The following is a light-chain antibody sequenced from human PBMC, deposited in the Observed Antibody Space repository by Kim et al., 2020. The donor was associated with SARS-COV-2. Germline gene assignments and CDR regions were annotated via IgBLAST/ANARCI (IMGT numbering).Light chain of an antibody. CDR3: QQYSSYPET. J-gene: IGKJ5*01. CDR2: AAS. Sequence: VGSVVTTSCRARQAISTFFAWFQQKPGKPTKPLIYAASILQSGLPSKFSGSASGTDSPLTISRLHPEDSASYYCQQYSSYPETFGRGTRLEIK. CDR1: QAISTF. V-gene: IGKV1-16*02.